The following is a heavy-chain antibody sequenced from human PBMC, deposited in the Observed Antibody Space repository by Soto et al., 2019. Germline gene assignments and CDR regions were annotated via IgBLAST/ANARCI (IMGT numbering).Heavy chain of an antibody. CDR3: AREKGYISGPKNFDY. V-gene: IGHV4-30-4*01. D-gene: IGHD5-12*01. CDR2: IYDSGSS. CDR1: GASISSGDYF. Sequence: RSLTCTVSGASISSGDYFWSWIRQSPGKGLEWIGYIYDSGSSYYNPSLKSRVTMSVDTSKNQFSLKLRSATAADTAVYYCAREKGYISGPKNFDYWGQGTLVTVSS. J-gene: IGHJ4*02.